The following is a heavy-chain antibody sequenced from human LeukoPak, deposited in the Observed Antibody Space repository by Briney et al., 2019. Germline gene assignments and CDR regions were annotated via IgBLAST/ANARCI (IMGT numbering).Heavy chain of an antibody. D-gene: IGHD3-10*01. CDR2: IRYDGSNK. CDR3: AKCPLWFGELLLYYFDY. V-gene: IGHV3-30*02. J-gene: IGHJ4*02. Sequence: GGSLRLPCAASGFTSSSYGMHWVRQAPGKGLEWVAFIRYDGSNKYYADSVKGRFTISRDNSKNTLYLQMNSLRAEDTAVYYCAKCPLWFGELLLYYFDYWGQGTLVTVSS. CDR1: GFTSSSYG.